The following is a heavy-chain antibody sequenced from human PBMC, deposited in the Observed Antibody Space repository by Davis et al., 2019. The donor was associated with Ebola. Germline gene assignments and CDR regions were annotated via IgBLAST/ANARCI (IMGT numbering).Heavy chain of an antibody. V-gene: IGHV3-30-3*01. CDR3: ERDKHGVWDFDY. Sequence: PGGSLRLSCAVSGFTFSPYAMHWVRQAPGKGLEWVAVLAADGVREFYAESVKGRFIVSRDSLRNTLFLQMDNVKTEDTGLYYCERDKHGVWDFDYWGQGVLVTVAS. J-gene: IGHJ4*02. CDR1: GFTFSPYA. CDR2: LAADGVRE. D-gene: IGHD3-10*01.